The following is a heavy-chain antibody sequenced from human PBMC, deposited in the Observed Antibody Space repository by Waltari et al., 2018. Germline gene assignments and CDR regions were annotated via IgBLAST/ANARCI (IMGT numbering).Heavy chain of an antibody. CDR1: GFTFSSYW. D-gene: IGHD4-17*01. J-gene: IGHJ3*02. CDR3: ASYMTTVPVRAFDI. Sequence: EVQLVESGGGLVQPGGSLRLSCAASGFTFSSYWMHWVRQAPGKGLVWGARIKSDGSSTSYADSVKGRFTISRDNAKNTLYLQMNSLRAEDTAVYYCASYMTTVPVRAFDIWGQGTMVTVSS. CDR2: IKSDGSST. V-gene: IGHV3-74*01.